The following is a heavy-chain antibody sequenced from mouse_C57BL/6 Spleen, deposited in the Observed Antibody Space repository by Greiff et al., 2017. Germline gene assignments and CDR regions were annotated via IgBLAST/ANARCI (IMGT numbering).Heavy chain of an antibody. V-gene: IGHV1-15*01. J-gene: IGHJ4*01. CDR1: GYTFTDYE. Sequence: QVQLKESGAELVRPGASVTLSCKASGYTFTDYEMHWVKQTPVHGLEWIGAIDPETGGTAYNQKFKGKAILTADKSSSTAYMELRSLTSEDSAVYYCTRNGLRRYAMDYWGQGTSVTVSS. D-gene: IGHD1-1*01. CDR2: IDPETGGT. CDR3: TRNGLRRYAMDY.